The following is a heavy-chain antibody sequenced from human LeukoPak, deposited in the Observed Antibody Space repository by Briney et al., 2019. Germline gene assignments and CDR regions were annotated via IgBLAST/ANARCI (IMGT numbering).Heavy chain of an antibody. CDR1: GFTFSNYG. V-gene: IGHV3-48*01. J-gene: IGHJ4*02. Sequence: PGGSLRLSCAASGFTFSNYGMNWVRQAPGMGLEWISYISDSSSIIFYADSVKGRFTITRDNAKNSVYLQMNSLRAEDTAVYYCARDKRVDYWGQGTLVTVSS. CDR2: ISDSSSII. CDR3: ARDKRVDY.